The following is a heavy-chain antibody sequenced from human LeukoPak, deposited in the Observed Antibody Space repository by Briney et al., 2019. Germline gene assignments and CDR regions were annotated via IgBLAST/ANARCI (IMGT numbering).Heavy chain of an antibody. CDR2: IWYDGSNK. D-gene: IGHD2-15*01. CDR3: ARSRSFTSTRDFDY. Sequence: PGGSLRLSCAASGFTFSNYGMHWVRQAPGKGLEWVAVIWYDGSNKYYVDSVKGRFTISRDNSKNTLYLQMNSLRAEDTAVYYCARSRSFTSTRDFDYWGQGTLVSVSS. V-gene: IGHV3-33*01. CDR1: GFTFSNYG. J-gene: IGHJ4*02.